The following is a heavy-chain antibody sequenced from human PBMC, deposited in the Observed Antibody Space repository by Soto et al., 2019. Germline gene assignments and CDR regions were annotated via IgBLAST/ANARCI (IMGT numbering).Heavy chain of an antibody. D-gene: IGHD6-13*01. CDR3: ARDRGSSRPENYYYGIDV. V-gene: IGHV4-59*01. CDR1: GGSISSYY. J-gene: IGHJ6*02. Sequence: SETLSLTCTVSGGSISSYYWSWIRQPPGKGLEWIGYIYYSGSTNYNPSLKSRVTISVDTSKNQFSLKLSSVTAADTAVYYCARDRGSSRPENYYYGIDVWGQGTTVTVSS. CDR2: IYYSGST.